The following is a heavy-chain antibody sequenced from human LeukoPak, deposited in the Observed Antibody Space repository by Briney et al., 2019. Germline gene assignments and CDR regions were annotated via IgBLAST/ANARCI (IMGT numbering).Heavy chain of an antibody. J-gene: IGHJ4*02. Sequence: GGSLRLSCAASGFTFSDYYMSWIRQAPGKGLEWVSYISSSGSTIYYADSVKGRFTISRDNAENSLYLQMNSLRAEDTAVYYCAAAGALTLFDYWGQGTLVTVSS. V-gene: IGHV3-11*01. CDR2: ISSSGSTI. D-gene: IGHD6-13*01. CDR3: AAAGALTLFDY. CDR1: GFTFSDYY.